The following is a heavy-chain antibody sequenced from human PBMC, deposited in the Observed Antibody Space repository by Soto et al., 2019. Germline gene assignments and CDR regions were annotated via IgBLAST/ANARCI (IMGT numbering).Heavy chain of an antibody. Sequence: SETLSLTCTVSGGSISSSSYYWGWIRQPPGKGLEWIGSIYYSGYTYYNPSLKSRVTISVDTSKNQFSLKLSSVTAADTAVYYCARHSGPLYVGYYYGMDVWGQGTTVTVSS. J-gene: IGHJ6*02. CDR3: ARHSGPLYVGYYYGMDV. CDR1: GGSISSSSYY. D-gene: IGHD3-16*01. V-gene: IGHV4-39*01. CDR2: IYYSGYT.